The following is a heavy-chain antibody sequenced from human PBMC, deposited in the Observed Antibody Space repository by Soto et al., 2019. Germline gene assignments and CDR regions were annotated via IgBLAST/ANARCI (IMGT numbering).Heavy chain of an antibody. CDR2: IYYSGST. CDR1: GGNIGNRGCY. Sequence: SQTNCVPNTVSGGNIGNRGCYRSWKRKNPGKGLEWIGYIYYSGSTYYNPSLKSRVTISVDTSKNQFSLKLSSVTAADTAVYYCARGGGYCSSTSCPHDVFDIWGQGTMVTVSS. J-gene: IGHJ3*02. CDR3: ARGGGYCSSTSCPHDVFDI. V-gene: IGHV4-31*03. D-gene: IGHD2-2*03.